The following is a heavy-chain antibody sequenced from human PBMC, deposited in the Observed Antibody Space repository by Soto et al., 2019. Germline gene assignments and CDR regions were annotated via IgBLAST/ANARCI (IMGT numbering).Heavy chain of an antibody. CDR2: IYSGGST. D-gene: IGHD3-22*01. CDR1: GFTVSSNY. V-gene: IGHV3-53*01. J-gene: IGHJ1*01. Sequence: EVQLVESGGGLIQPGGSLRLSCAASGFTVSSNYMSWVRQAPGKGLEWVSVIYSGGSTYYADSVKGRFTISRDNSKDKLYLQMNSLRDEDTAVYYCARDRVESGYPEYFQHWGQGTLVTVSS. CDR3: ARDRVESGYPEYFQH.